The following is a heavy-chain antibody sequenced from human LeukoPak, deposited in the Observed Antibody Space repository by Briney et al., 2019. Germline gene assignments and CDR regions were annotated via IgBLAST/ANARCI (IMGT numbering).Heavy chain of an antibody. D-gene: IGHD2-2*01. J-gene: IGHJ6*02. CDR1: GNTLTELS. V-gene: IGHV1-24*01. Sequence: ASVKVSFKVSGNTLTELSMHCVRQAPGKGLEWMGGVDPEDGEKIYEQKFQGRVTMTEETSTGTAYMELSSLRSEDTAVYYCATVIVAAAMSGYYGMDVWGQETAVSVS. CDR2: VDPEDGEK. CDR3: ATVIVAAAMSGYYGMDV.